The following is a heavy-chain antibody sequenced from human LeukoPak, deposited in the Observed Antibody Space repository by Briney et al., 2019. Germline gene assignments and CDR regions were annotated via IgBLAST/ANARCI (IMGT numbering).Heavy chain of an antibody. V-gene: IGHV3-66*01. D-gene: IGHD5-18*01. CDR2: IYSGGST. CDR3: ARDGKYSYGYGFDY. J-gene: IGHJ4*02. CDR1: GFTVSSNY. Sequence: GGSLRLSCAASGFTVSSNYMSWVRQAPGKGLEWVSVIYSGGSTYYADSVKGRFTISSDNSGNTLYLQMNTLRAEDTAVYYCARDGKYSYGYGFDYWGQGTLVTVSS.